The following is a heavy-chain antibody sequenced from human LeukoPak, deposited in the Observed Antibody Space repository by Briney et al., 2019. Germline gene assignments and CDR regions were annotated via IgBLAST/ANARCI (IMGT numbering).Heavy chain of an antibody. CDR2: IYSSGST. Sequence: SGTLSLTCTVSGGSISSGDYYWSWIRQHPGKGLEWIGYIYSSGSTYYNPSLRSRFTISVDTSKNQFSLKLSSVTAADTAVYYCARVTIAVAGTGYYFDYWGQGTLVTVSS. V-gene: IGHV4-31*03. J-gene: IGHJ4*02. CDR3: ARVTIAVAGTGYYFDY. CDR1: GGSISSGDYY. D-gene: IGHD6-19*01.